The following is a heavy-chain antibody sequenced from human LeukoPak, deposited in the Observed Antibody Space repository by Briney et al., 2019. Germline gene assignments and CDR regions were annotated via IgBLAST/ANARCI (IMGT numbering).Heavy chain of an antibody. V-gene: IGHV3-23*01. CDR3: AKGEYYDSSGQPLDY. Sequence: GGSLRLSCAASGFTFSSYAMSWVRQAPGKGLEWVSAISGSGGSTYYADSVKVRFTISRDNSENTLYLQMNSLRAEDTAVYYCAKGEYYDSSGQPLDYWGKGTLVTVSS. D-gene: IGHD3-22*01. CDR1: GFTFSSYA. J-gene: IGHJ4*02. CDR2: ISGSGGST.